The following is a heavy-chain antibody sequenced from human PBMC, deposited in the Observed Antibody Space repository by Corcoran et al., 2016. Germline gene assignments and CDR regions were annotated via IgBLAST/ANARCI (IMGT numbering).Heavy chain of an antibody. V-gene: IGHV4-4*07. D-gene: IGHD1-26*01. J-gene: IGHJ2*01. CDR2: IYATGST. Sequence: QVQLQESGPGLLKPSETLSLPCSVSGVSISTYYWSWIRQPAGKGLEWIGRIYATGSTHYNPSLDSRVTMSVDTSKNQVSLKVSSVTAADTAVYFCARDSPVVGFTSWWFDLWGRGSLVTVSS. CDR1: GVSISTYY. CDR3: ARDSPVVGFTSWWFDL.